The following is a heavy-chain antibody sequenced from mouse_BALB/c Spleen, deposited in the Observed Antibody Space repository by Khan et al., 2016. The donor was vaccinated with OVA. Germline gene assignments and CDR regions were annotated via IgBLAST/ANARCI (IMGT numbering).Heavy chain of an antibody. D-gene: IGHD2-1*01. Sequence: VQLQGSGAELVKPGASVRLSCKASGYTFTSYYLYWVKQRPGQGLEWIGDINPSNGGTNFNEKFKSKATLTVDKSSSTAYMQLSSLTSEDSAVYYCTRSGYGTFAYWGQGTLVTVSA. CDR2: INPSNGGT. CDR3: TRSGYGTFAY. CDR1: GYTFTSYY. V-gene: IGHV1S81*02. J-gene: IGHJ3*01.